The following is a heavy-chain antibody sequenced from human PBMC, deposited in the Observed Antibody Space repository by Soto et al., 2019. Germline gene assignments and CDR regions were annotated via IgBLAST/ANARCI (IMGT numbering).Heavy chain of an antibody. CDR3: ARDKITGLFDY. CDR2: INHSGSS. Sequence: SETLSLTCAVYGGSFSGYDWTWIRQPPGTGLEWIGEINHSGSSNYNPSLKSRVTISVDTSKNQFSLKPTSVTAADTTVYYCARDKITGLFDYWGQGTLVTVSS. D-gene: IGHD2-8*02. CDR1: GGSFSGYD. J-gene: IGHJ4*02. V-gene: IGHV4-34*01.